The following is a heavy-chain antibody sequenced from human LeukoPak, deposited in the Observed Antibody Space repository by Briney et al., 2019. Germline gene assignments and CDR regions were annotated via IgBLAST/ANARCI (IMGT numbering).Heavy chain of an antibody. Sequence: PSETLSLTCAVSGYSISSDYYWGWIRQPPGKGLEWIGIIYHSGRTYYNQSLKSRVTISVDTSKNQFSLKLSSVTAADTAVYYCARFVGAATTSHIDYWGQGTLVTVSS. CDR1: GYSISSDYY. CDR2: IYHSGRT. CDR3: ARFVGAATTSHIDY. V-gene: IGHV4-38-2*01. J-gene: IGHJ4*02. D-gene: IGHD1-26*01.